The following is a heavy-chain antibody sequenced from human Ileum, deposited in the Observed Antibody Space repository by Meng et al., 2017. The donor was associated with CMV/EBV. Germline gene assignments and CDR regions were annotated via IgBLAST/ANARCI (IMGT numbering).Heavy chain of an antibody. V-gene: IGHV4-31*03. CDR3: ARERGSNYAFDC. J-gene: IGHJ4*02. Sequence: TVSGDSISSAGYYWTWFRQHPEKGLAWIGYIHYTGSTFYSPSLKSRVTISSDTSKNQFSLKLSSVTAADTAVYYCARERGSNYAFDCWGQGTLVTVSS. CDR1: GDSISSAGYY. CDR2: IHYTGST. D-gene: IGHD4-11*01.